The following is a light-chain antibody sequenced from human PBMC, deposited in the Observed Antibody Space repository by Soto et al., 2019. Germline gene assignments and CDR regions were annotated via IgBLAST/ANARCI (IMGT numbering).Light chain of an antibody. CDR3: QQYGSSAP. V-gene: IGKV3-20*01. CDR1: QSVSSSY. Sequence: EIVLTQSPGTLSLSPGERATLSCRASQSVSSSYLVWYQQKPGQAPRLLIYGASSRATGIPDRFSGSGSGTDFNLTISRLEPEDFAVYYCQQYGSSAPFGGETKVEIK. CDR2: GAS. J-gene: IGKJ4*01.